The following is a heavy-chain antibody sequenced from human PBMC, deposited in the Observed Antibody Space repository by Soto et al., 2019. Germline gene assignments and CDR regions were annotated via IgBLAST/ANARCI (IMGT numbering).Heavy chain of an antibody. CDR2: IRRKANNYAT. V-gene: IGHV3-73*01. CDR3: TRGIDVWSGYARYYFDY. CDR1: GFIFSDSA. D-gene: IGHD3-3*01. Sequence: GGSLRLSCAASGFIFSDSALHWVRQASGKGLEWVGRIRRKANNYATTYAASVEGRFAISRDDSKNTAYLQMNSLKTEDTAIYYCTRGIDVWSGYARYYFDYWGQGTLVTVSS. J-gene: IGHJ4*02.